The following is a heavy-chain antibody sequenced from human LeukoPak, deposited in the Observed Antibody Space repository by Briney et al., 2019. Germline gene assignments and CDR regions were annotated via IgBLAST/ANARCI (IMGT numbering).Heavy chain of an antibody. CDR1: GFTFSSYW. D-gene: IGHD2-21*02. J-gene: IGHJ4*02. CDR3: YVGGDYGH. V-gene: IGHV3-74*01. CDR2: ITNDGSST. Sequence: GGPLRLSCAGSGFTFSSYWMHWVRQAPGKGLEWISRITNDGSSTRYADSVKGRFTISRDNAKNTLSLQMNSLRAEDTAVYYCYVGGDYGHWGQGTLVTVSS.